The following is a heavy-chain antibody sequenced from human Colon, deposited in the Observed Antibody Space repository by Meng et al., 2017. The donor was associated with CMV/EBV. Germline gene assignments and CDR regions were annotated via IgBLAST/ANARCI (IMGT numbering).Heavy chain of an antibody. CDR2: INPNSGGT. Sequence: ASVKVSCKASGYTFTGYYMHWVRQAPGQGLEWMGWINPNSGGTNYAQKFQGRVTMTRDTSISTAYMELSRLRSDDTAVYYCARVGGQYCTNGVCYSAYYFDYWGQGTPVTVSS. CDR1: GYTFTGYY. CDR3: ARVGGQYCTNGVCYSAYYFDY. V-gene: IGHV1-2*02. J-gene: IGHJ4*02. D-gene: IGHD2-8*01.